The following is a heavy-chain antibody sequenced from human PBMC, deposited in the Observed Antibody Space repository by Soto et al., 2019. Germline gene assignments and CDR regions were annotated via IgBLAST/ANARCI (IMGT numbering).Heavy chain of an antibody. J-gene: IGHJ3*02. D-gene: IGHD3-10*01. CDR1: GGSISTNY. CDR2: LSYSGGT. CDR3: AREARDSGNAFDI. Sequence: QVQLQESGPGLVKPSETLSLTCTVSGGSISTNYWSWIRQPPGKGLEWIAYLSYSGGTNSNPSLKSRVTFSLDTSKNQFSLRLSSVTAADTAVYFCAREARDSGNAFDIWGQGAMVTVS. V-gene: IGHV4-59*12.